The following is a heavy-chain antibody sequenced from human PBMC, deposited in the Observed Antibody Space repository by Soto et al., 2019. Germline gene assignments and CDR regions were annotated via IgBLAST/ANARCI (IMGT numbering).Heavy chain of an antibody. J-gene: IGHJ5*02. D-gene: IGHD2-2*01. CDR1: GFTFSSYS. Sequence: GGSLRLSCAASGFTFSSYSMNWVRQAPGKGLEWVPSISSSSSYIYYADSVKGRFTISRDNAKNSLYLQMNSLRAEDTAVYYCAGGRDIVVVPAEPPWGQGTLVTVSS. CDR3: AGGRDIVVVPAEPP. CDR2: ISSSSSYI. V-gene: IGHV3-21*01.